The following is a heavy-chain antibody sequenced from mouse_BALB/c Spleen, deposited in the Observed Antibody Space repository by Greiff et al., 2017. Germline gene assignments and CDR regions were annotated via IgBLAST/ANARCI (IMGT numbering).Heavy chain of an antibody. J-gene: IGHJ3*01. CDR2: ISSGGST. D-gene: IGHD2-1*01. V-gene: IGHV5-6-5*01. CDR1: GFTFSSYA. Sequence: DVKLVESGGGLVKPGGSLKLSCAASGFTFSSYAMSLVRQTPEKRLEWVASISSGGSTYYPDSVKGRFTISRDNARNILYLQMSSLRSEDTAMYYCARGRNGNYAWFAYWGQGTLVTVSA. CDR3: ARGRNGNYAWFAY.